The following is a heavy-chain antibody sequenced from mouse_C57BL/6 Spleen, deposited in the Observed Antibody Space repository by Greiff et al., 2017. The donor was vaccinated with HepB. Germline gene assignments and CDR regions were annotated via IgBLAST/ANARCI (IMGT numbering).Heavy chain of an antibody. CDR3: ARSGDRDLYMDY. V-gene: IGHV1-26*01. Sequence: EVQLQQSGPELVKPGASVKISCKASGYTFTDYYMNGVKQGDGKSLEWIGDINPNNGGTSYNQKFKGKATLTVDKSSSTAYMELRSLTSEDSAVYYCARSGDRDLYMDYWGQCTTLTVSS. CDR1: GYTFTDYY. J-gene: IGHJ2*01. CDR2: INPNNGGT. D-gene: IGHD2-13*01.